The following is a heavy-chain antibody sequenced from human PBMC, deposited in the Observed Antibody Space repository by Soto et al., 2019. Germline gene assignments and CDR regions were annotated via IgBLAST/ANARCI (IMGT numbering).Heavy chain of an antibody. V-gene: IGHV3-23*01. D-gene: IGHD6-13*01. CDR1: GFTFSSYA. J-gene: IGHJ5*02. Sequence: EVQLLESGGGLVQPGGSLRLSCTGSGFTFSSYAMNWVRQAPGKGLECVSTISGSGGTTYYADSVKGRFTISRDNSKNTPYLQMRSLRAEDTAVYYCAKNGLAAAMYNWFDPWGQGTLVTVSS. CDR2: ISGSGGTT. CDR3: AKNGLAAAMYNWFDP.